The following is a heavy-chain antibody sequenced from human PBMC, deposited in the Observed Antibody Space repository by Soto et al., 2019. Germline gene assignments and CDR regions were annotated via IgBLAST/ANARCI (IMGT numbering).Heavy chain of an antibody. J-gene: IGHJ5*02. CDR1: GGTFSSYA. CDR2: IIPIFGTA. V-gene: IGHV1-69*13. D-gene: IGHD3-3*01. CDR3: AREDTIFGVLNPRTSWFDP. Sequence: SVKVSCKASGGTFSSYAISWVRQAPGQGLEWMGGIIPIFGTANYAQKFQGRVTITADESTSTAYMELSSLRSEDTAVYYCAREDTIFGVLNPRTSWFDPWGQGTLVTVSS.